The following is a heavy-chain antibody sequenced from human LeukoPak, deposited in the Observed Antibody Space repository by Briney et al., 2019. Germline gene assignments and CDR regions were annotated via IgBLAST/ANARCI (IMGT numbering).Heavy chain of an antibody. J-gene: IGHJ4*02. D-gene: IGHD2-2*01. CDR3: ARDPKSQLLLDY. CDR2: INPYSGAI. V-gene: IGHV1-2*02. CDR1: GYTFTAYY. Sequence: GASVKVSCKASGYTFTAYYIHWVRQAPGQGLEWMGWINPYSGAINYAQKFQGRVTLTRDTSISTAYMELSRLTSGDTAVYYCARDPKSQLLLDYWGQGTLVTVSS.